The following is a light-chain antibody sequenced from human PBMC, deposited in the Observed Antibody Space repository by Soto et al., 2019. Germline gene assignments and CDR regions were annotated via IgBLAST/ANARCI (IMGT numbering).Light chain of an antibody. J-gene: IGKJ1*01. CDR1: QSVSSSY. CDR3: QKYGSSPWK. CDR2: GAS. Sequence: EIVLMQSPGTLSLSPLERATVSCRASQSVSSSYLAWYQQKPGQAPRLLIYGASSRATGIPDRFSGSGSETDFTLTISRLEPEDFAVYYCQKYGSSPWKCGQGNKGGIK. V-gene: IGKV3-20*01.